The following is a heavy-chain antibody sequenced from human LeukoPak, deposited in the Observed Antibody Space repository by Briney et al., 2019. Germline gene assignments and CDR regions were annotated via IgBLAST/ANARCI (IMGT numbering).Heavy chain of an antibody. CDR2: IIPIFGTA. Sequence: ASVKVSCKASGYSFNSQGMNWVRQAPGQGLEWMGGIIPIFGTANYAQKFQGRVTITADKSTSTAYMELSSLRSEDTAVYYCARSSIIAAAGPYYFDYWGQGTLVTVSS. CDR1: GYSFNSQG. V-gene: IGHV1-69*06. D-gene: IGHD6-13*01. CDR3: ARSSIIAAAGPYYFDY. J-gene: IGHJ4*02.